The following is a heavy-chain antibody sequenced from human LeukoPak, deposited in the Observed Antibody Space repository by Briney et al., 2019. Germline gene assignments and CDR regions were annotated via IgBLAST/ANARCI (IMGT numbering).Heavy chain of an antibody. D-gene: IGHD3-10*01. J-gene: IGHJ3*02. Sequence: SVKVSCKTSRGTFLNYAISWVRQAPGQGLEWMGRIIPILGIANYAQKFQARVTLTPDKSTSTAYMELSSRRSDDTAVYYCARAGQDYYGSGSYYRGGDAFDIWGQGTMVTVSS. CDR1: RGTFLNYA. V-gene: IGHV1-69*04. CDR3: ARAGQDYYGSGSYYRGGDAFDI. CDR2: IIPILGIA.